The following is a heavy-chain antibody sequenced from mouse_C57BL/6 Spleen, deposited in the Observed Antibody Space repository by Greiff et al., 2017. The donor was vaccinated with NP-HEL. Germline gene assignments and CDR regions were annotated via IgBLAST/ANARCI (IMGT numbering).Heavy chain of an antibody. J-gene: IGHJ2*01. Sequence: QVQLQQSGPGLVAPSQSLSITCTVSGFSLTSYGVHWVRQPPGKGLEWLVVIWSDGSTTYNSALKSRLSISKDNSKSQVFLKMNSLHTDDTAMYYCARQAFYYPVLDYWGQGTTLTVSS. D-gene: IGHD1-1*01. CDR2: IWSDGST. CDR3: ARQAFYYPVLDY. CDR1: GFSLTSYG. V-gene: IGHV2-6-1*01.